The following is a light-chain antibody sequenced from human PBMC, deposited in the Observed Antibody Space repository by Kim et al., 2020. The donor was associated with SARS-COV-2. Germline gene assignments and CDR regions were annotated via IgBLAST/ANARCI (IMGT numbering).Light chain of an antibody. Sequence: QPVLTQSPSASASLGASVKLTCTLSSAHSSYAIAWHQQQPEKGPRYLMILYSDGSLIKGDGIPDRFSGSSSGAERYLTISSLQSEDEADYYCQTWGTGIWVFGGGTQLTVL. J-gene: IGLJ3*02. CDR3: QTWGTGIWV. CDR2: LYSDGSL. CDR1: SAHSSYA. V-gene: IGLV4-69*01.